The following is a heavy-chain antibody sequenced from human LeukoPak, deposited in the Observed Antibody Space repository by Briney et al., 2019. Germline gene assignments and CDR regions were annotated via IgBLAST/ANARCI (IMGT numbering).Heavy chain of an antibody. J-gene: IGHJ4*02. CDR2: INEDGSQT. CDR1: GFMFSSYW. Sequence: SGGSLRLSCEASGFMFSSYWMSWVRQAPGKGLEWVANINEDGSQTYFVDSLKGRFTISRDNAKNSLYLHMNSLRAEDTAVYFRARGPMTVITLWGQGTKVTVSS. V-gene: IGHV3-7*01. CDR3: ARGPMTVITL. D-gene: IGHD2/OR15-2a*01.